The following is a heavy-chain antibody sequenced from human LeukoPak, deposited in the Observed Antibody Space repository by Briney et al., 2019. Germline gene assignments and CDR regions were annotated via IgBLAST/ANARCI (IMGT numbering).Heavy chain of an antibody. J-gene: IGHJ4*02. CDR3: ARGKRSYDILTGYYKAPPDY. CDR1: GGSISSGDYY. Sequence: PSETLSLTCTVSGGSISSGDYYWSWIRQPPGKGLEWIGYIYYSGSTYYNPSLKSRVTISVDTSKNQCSLKLSSVTAADTAVYYCARGKRSYDILTGYYKAPPDYWGQGTLVTVSS. D-gene: IGHD3-9*01. V-gene: IGHV4-30-4*08. CDR2: IYYSGST.